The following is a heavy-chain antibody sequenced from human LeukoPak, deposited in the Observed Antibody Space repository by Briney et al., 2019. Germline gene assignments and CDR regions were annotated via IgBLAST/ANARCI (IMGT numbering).Heavy chain of an antibody. V-gene: IGHV4-34*01. J-gene: IGHJ5*02. D-gene: IGHD4-23*01. CDR3: AGGPLRWKGA. CDR1: GGSFSGYY. Sequence: SETLSLTCAVYGGSFSGYYWSWIRQPPGKGLEWIGEINHSGSTNYNPSLKSRVTISVDTSKNQFSLKLSSVTAADTAVYYCAGGPLRWKGAWGQGTLVTVSS. CDR2: INHSGST.